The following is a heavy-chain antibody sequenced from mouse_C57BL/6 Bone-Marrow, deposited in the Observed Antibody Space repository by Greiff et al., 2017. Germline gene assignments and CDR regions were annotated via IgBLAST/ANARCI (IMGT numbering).Heavy chain of an antibody. V-gene: IGHV5-15*01. CDR2: ISNLAYSI. Sequence: EVQRVESGGGLVQPGGSLKLSCAASGFTFSDYGMAWVRQAPRKGPEWVAFISNLAYSIYYADTVTGRFTISRENAKNTLYLEMSSLRSEDTAMYYCARDGGLRRGDAMDYWGQGTSVTVSS. D-gene: IGHD2-4*01. CDR1: GFTFSDYG. CDR3: ARDGGLRRGDAMDY. J-gene: IGHJ4*01.